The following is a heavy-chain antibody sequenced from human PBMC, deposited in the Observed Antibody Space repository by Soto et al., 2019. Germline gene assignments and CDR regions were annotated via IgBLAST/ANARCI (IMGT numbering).Heavy chain of an antibody. CDR2: VYSGGAT. Sequence: QLVETVGGWIQPGTSLTLSCAASGFSVSRNYMTWVRQAPGKGLEWVSFVYSGGATFYADSVKGRFILSRDDSQNTMYLQMNNLRAEDTAVYYCARVPGRLWGRGTLVTVAS. J-gene: IGHJ4*02. D-gene: IGHD3-10*01. CDR3: ARVPGRL. CDR1: GFSVSRNY. V-gene: IGHV3-53*02.